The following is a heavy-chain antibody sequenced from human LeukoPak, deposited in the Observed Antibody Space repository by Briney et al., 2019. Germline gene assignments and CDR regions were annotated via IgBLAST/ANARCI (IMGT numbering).Heavy chain of an antibody. D-gene: IGHD5-12*01. J-gene: IGHJ4*02. Sequence: PSETLSLTCAVYGGSFSGYYWSWIRQPPGKGLEWIGEINHSGSTNYNPSLKSRVTISVDTSKNQFSLKLSSVTAADTAVYYCARGPDGVEMATINAYYFDYWGQGTLVTVSS. V-gene: IGHV4-34*01. CDR1: GGSFSGYY. CDR2: INHSGST. CDR3: ARGPDGVEMATINAYYFDY.